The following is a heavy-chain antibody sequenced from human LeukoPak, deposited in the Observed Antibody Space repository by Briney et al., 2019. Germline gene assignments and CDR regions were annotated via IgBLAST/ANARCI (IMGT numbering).Heavy chain of an antibody. Sequence: ASQTLSLTCTVSGGSISSGSYYWSWIRQPAGKGLEWIGRIYTSGSTDYNLSLKSRVTISVDTSKNQFSLKLSSVTAADTAVYYCARGHDFWSGYYFDYWGQGTLVTVSS. V-gene: IGHV4-61*02. CDR3: ARGHDFWSGYYFDY. CDR2: IYTSGST. CDR1: GGSISSGSYY. D-gene: IGHD3-3*01. J-gene: IGHJ4*02.